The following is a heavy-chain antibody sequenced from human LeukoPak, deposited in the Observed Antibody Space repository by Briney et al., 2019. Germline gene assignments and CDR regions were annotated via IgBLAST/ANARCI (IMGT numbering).Heavy chain of an antibody. CDR3: ARAPSEIGGYYPEYFRH. CDR1: GFTFSTYW. Sequence: GGSLRLSCAASGFTFSTYWMHWVRQAPGKGLVWVSRIKSDGSTNYADSVKGRFTISRDNAKNTVSLQMNSLRPEDKGVYYCARAPSEIGGYYPEYFRHWGQGALVTVSS. J-gene: IGHJ1*01. V-gene: IGHV3-74*01. CDR2: IKSDGST. D-gene: IGHD3-22*01.